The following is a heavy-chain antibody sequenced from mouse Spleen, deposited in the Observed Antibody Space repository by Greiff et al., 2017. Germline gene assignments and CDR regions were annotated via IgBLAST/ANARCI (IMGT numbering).Heavy chain of an antibody. CDR3: VRGAPLYAMDY. J-gene: IGHJ4*01. CDR2: IWTGGST. Sequence: VMLVESGPGLVAPSQSLFITCTVSGFSLTSYDINWVRQPPGKGLEWLGVIWTGGSTYYTSALISRLSISKVHSKSLVFLTMNSLQTDYTAIYYCVRGAPLYAMDYWGQGTSVTVSS. V-gene: IGHV2S3*01. CDR1: GFSLTSYD.